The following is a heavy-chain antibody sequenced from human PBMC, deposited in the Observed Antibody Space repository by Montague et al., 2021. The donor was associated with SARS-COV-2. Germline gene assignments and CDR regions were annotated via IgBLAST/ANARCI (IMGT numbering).Heavy chain of an antibody. CDR2: ISWNSGSR. Sequence: SLRLSCAASGFPFGDYAMHWVRQTPGKGLEWVSGISWNSGSRGYADSVKGRFTTYRDNAKNSLYLQMNSLRTEDTAFYYCAKDYYFGTFDIWGQGTMVTVSS. CDR1: GFPFGDYA. V-gene: IGHV3-9*01. J-gene: IGHJ3*02. CDR3: AKDYYFGTFDI. D-gene: IGHD3-10*01.